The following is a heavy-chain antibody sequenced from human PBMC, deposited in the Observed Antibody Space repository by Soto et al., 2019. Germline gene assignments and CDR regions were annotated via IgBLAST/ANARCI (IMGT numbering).Heavy chain of an antibody. V-gene: IGHV3-48*03. CDR1: GFTVWSYE. J-gene: IGHJ4*02. CDR3: ARHHPEFDY. Sequence: PAGSLRLGSAASGFTVWSYEMNWVRQAPGKGLEWVSYISSGGNTIYYADSVKGRFTISRDNAEKSLYLQMDSLRAEDTAVYYCARHHPEFDYWGLVTPGTVSS. CDR2: ISSGGNTI.